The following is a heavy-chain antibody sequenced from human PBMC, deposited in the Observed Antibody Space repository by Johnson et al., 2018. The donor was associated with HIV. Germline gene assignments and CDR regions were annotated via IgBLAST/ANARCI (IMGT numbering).Heavy chain of an antibody. J-gene: IGHJ3*02. Sequence: QVLLVESGGGVVQPGRSLRLSCRASGFTFSSHGMHWVRQAPGKGLEWVAFIWYDGSNKYYGDSVKGRFTISKDHAKNALYRQLDRRRVEDTAVYYCATERANDVWTGMLHGFDNWGPGTMVTVSS. CDR3: ATERANDVWTGMLHGFDN. D-gene: IGHD3-3*01. CDR1: GFTFSSHG. V-gene: IGHV3-33*01. CDR2: IWYDGSNK.